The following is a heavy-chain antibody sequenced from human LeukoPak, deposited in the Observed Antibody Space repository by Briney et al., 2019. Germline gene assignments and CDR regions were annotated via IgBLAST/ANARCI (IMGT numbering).Heavy chain of an antibody. J-gene: IGHJ4*02. Sequence: ASANVSCKASGGTFSSDAIGWVRQAAGQRLEGRGGIIPIFGPATYAQKFQGRVTITADASTSTAYMELSSLRSEDTAVYYCARDRRDDSSGYYLYWGQGTLVTASS. D-gene: IGHD3-22*01. CDR3: ARDRRDDSSGYYLY. V-gene: IGHV1-69*13. CDR2: IIPIFGPA. CDR1: GGTFSSDA.